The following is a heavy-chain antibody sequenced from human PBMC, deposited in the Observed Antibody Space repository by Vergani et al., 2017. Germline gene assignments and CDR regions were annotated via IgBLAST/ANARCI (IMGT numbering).Heavy chain of an antibody. Sequence: QVQLVQSGAEVKKPGASVKVSCKASGYTFTGYYMHWVRQAPGQGLEWMGWINPNSGGTNYAQKFQGRVTMTRDTSISTAYMELSRVRSDDTAVYYCARGGLRGYGVPYYYYYGMDVWGQGSTVTVSS. CDR3: ARGGLRGYGVPYYYYYGMDV. V-gene: IGHV1-2*02. D-gene: IGHD3-16*01. CDR1: GYTFTGYY. CDR2: INPNSGGT. J-gene: IGHJ6*02.